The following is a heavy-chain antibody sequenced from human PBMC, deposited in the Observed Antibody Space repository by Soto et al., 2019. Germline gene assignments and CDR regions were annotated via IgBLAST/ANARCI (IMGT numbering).Heavy chain of an antibody. CDR3: AKDQSSWYYYYGMDV. V-gene: IGHV3-9*01. Sequence: GGSLRLSCAASGFTFDDYAMHWVRQAPGKGLEWVSGISWNSGSIGYADSVKGRFTISRDNAKNSLYLQMNSLRAEDTALYYCAKDQSSWYYYYGMDVWGQGTTVTVSS. CDR2: ISWNSGSI. J-gene: IGHJ6*02. D-gene: IGHD6-13*01. CDR1: GFTFDDYA.